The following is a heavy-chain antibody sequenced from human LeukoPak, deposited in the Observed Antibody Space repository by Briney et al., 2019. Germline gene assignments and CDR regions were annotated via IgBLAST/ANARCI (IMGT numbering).Heavy chain of an antibody. V-gene: IGHV3-23*01. CDR3: AKPIVGATRVGYFDY. Sequence: GGSLRLSCAASKFAFSSYAMSWVRQAPGKGLEWVSTISGSGGSTYYADSVKGRFTISRDNSKNTLYLQMNSLRAEDTAVYYCAKPIVGATRVGYFDYWGQGTLVTVSS. D-gene: IGHD1-26*01. CDR2: ISGSGGST. CDR1: KFAFSSYA. J-gene: IGHJ4*02.